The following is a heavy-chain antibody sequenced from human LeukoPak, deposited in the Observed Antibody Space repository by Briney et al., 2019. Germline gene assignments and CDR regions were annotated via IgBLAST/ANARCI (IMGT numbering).Heavy chain of an antibody. J-gene: IGHJ4*02. D-gene: IGHD3-22*01. CDR3: ARVTYYYDSSGYPLEDY. Sequence: GASVKVSCKASGGTFISYAISWVRQAPGQGLEWMGGIIPIFGTANYAQKFQGRVTITADESTSTAYMELSSLRSEDTAVYYCARVTYYYDSSGYPLEDYWGQGTLVTVSS. V-gene: IGHV1-69*13. CDR2: IIPIFGTA. CDR1: GGTFISYA.